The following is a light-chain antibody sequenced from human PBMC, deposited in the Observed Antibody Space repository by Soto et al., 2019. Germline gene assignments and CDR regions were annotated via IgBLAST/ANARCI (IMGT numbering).Light chain of an antibody. CDR1: QSVTSSY. V-gene: IGKV3-20*01. CDR3: QQFGSSRVT. CDR2: GAS. J-gene: IGKJ3*01. Sequence: EIVLTQSPGTLSWSPGERATLSCRASQSVTSSYLAWYQQKPGQAPRLLIYGASSRATGIPDRFSGSGSGTDFTLTISRLEPEDFAVYYCQQFGSSRVTFGPGTKVDIK.